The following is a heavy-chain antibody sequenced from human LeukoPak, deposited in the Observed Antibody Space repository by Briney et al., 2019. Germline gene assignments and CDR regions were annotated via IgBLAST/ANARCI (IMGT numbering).Heavy chain of an antibody. CDR1: GGSFTDYL. CDR2: INDYTGDT. D-gene: IGHD3-22*01. J-gene: IGHJ6*02. V-gene: IGHV4-34*01. CDR3: ARGRIAKIVVVHSFSYGMDV. Sequence: SGTLSLTCTVYGGSFTDYLWTWIRQSPGKGLEWIGEINDYTGDTNYNPSLNSRVSISLEKSKNQFSLELRSVTAADTAVYYCARGRIAKIVVVHSFSYGMDVWGQGTTVTVSS.